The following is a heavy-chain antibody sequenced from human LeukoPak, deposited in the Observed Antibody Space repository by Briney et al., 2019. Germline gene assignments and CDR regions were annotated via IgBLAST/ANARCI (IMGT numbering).Heavy chain of an antibody. CDR2: ISWNSGSI. J-gene: IGHJ4*02. V-gene: IGHV3-9*01. Sequence: GGSLRLSCAASGFTFDDYAMHWVRQAPGKGLEWVSGISWNSGSIGYADSVKGRFTISRDNAKNSLYLQMNSLRAEGTALYYCAKVAAAGTFDYWGQGTLVTVSS. D-gene: IGHD6-13*01. CDR3: AKVAAAGTFDY. CDR1: GFTFDDYA.